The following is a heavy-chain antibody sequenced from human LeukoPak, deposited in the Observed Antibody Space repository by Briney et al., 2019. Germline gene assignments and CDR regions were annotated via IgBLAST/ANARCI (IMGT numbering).Heavy chain of an antibody. CDR2: INHSGST. D-gene: IGHD3-10*01. Sequence: PSETQSLTCAVYGGYFSGYYWSWIRQPPGKGLEWIGEINHSGSTNYNPSLKSRVTISVDTSKNQFSLKLSSVTAADTAVYYCARGRHQDGSGSYYKNYYYYGMDVWGQGTTVTVSS. CDR3: ARGRHQDGSGSYYKNYYYYGMDV. J-gene: IGHJ6*02. V-gene: IGHV4-34*01. CDR1: GGYFSGYY.